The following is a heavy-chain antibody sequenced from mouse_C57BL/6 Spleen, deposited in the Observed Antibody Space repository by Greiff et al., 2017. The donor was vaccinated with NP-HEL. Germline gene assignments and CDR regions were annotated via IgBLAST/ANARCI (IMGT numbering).Heavy chain of an antibody. J-gene: IGHJ3*01. CDR1: GYSITSGYY. Sequence: ESGPGLVKPSQSLSLTCSVTGYSITSGYYWNWIRQFPGNKLEWMGYISYDGSNNYNPSLKNRISITRDTSQNQFFLKFNSVTTEYTATYSCASTNWDESYWGQGTLVTVSA. D-gene: IGHD4-1*01. CDR3: ASTNWDESY. V-gene: IGHV3-6*01. CDR2: ISYDGSN.